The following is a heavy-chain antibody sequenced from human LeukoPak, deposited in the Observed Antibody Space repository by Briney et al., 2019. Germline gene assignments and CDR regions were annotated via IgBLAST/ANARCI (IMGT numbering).Heavy chain of an antibody. V-gene: IGHV4-39*07. CDR2: VYYSGNS. CDR1: GGSISRSGYY. Sequence: KTSETLSLTCSVSGGSISRSGYYWGWIRQPPGKGLEWIGSVYYSGNSYYNPSLKSRVTISVDTSKNQFSLKLTSVTAADTAVYYCARLFDDYGDQRGLDYWGQGTLVTVSS. CDR3: ARLFDDYGDQRGLDY. J-gene: IGHJ4*02. D-gene: IGHD4-17*01.